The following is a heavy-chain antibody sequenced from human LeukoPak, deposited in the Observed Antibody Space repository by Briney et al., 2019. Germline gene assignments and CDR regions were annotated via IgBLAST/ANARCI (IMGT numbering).Heavy chain of an antibody. J-gene: IGHJ4*02. V-gene: IGHV4-31*11. CDR3: ARAVDYFDY. Sequence: SETLSLTCAVYGGSFSGYYWSWIRQHPGKGLEWIGYIYYSGSTYYNPSLKSRVTISVDTSKNQFSLKLSSVTAADTAVYYCARAVDYFDYWGQGTLVTVSS. CDR2: IYYSGST. CDR1: GGSFSGYY.